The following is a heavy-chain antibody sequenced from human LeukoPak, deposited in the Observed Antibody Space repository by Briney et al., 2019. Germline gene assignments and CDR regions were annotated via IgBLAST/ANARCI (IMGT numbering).Heavy chain of an antibody. CDR3: ARSMTTMPTPLWY. J-gene: IGHJ4*02. V-gene: IGHV4-34*01. D-gene: IGHD4-17*01. Sequence: PSETLSLTCAIYGGSFSGYYWSWIRQPPGKGLEWIGEINHSGSTNYSPSLKSRVTISVDTSKNQFSLKLNSVTAADTAVYYCARSMTTMPTPLWYWGQGTLVIVAS. CDR2: INHSGST. CDR1: GGSFSGYY.